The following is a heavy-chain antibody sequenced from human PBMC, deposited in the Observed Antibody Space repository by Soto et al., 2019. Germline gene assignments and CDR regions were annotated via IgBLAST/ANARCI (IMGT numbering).Heavy chain of an antibody. CDR3: ASDNLTMDRGVSPFDY. CDR2: IYSGGST. D-gene: IGHD3-10*01. Sequence: EVQLVESGGGLVQPGGSLRLSCAASGFTVSSNYMSWVRQAPGKGLEWVSVIYSGGSTYYADSVKGRFTISRDNSKNTVYPQLNSLSDEDTAVYYCASDNLTMDRGVSPFDYWSRGTVVAFGS. V-gene: IGHV3-66*01. CDR1: GFTVSSNY. J-gene: IGHJ4*02.